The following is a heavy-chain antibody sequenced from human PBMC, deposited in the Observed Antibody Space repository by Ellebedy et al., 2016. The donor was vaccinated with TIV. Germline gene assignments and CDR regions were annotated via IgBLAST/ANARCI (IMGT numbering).Heavy chain of an antibody. V-gene: IGHV5-51*01. CDR3: ARSDSSGYEFDY. Sequence: PGGSLRLSCKGSGYRFTSYWIGWVRQMPGKGLEWMGIIYPGDSDTRYSPSSQGQVTISADKSISTAYLQWSSLKASDTAMYYCARSDSSGYEFDYWGQGTLVTVSS. J-gene: IGHJ4*02. CDR1: GYRFTSYW. CDR2: IYPGDSDT. D-gene: IGHD3-22*01.